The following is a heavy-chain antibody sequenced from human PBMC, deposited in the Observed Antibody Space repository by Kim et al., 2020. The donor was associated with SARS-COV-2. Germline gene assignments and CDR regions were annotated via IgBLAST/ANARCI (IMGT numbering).Heavy chain of an antibody. D-gene: IGHD2-15*01. J-gene: IGHJ4*02. Sequence: SETLSLTCTVSGGSVSSGSYYWSWIRQPPGKGLEWIGYIYYSGSTNYNPSLKSRVTISVDTSKNQFSLKLSSVTAADTAVYYCARVFWYCSGGSCSYYFDYWGQGTLVTVSS. V-gene: IGHV4-61*01. CDR2: IYYSGST. CDR1: GGSVSSGSYY. CDR3: ARVFWYCSGGSCSYYFDY.